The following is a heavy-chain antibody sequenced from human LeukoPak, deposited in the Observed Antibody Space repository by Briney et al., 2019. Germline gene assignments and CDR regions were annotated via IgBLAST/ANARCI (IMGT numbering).Heavy chain of an antibody. CDR2: IYTSGST. Sequence: TSETLSLTCTVSGGSISSGSYYWSWIRQPAGKGLEWIGRIYTSGSTNYNPSLKSRVTISVDTSKNPFYLKLSSVTAADTAVYYCASFVWLAVAGTWVGSYWGQGTLVTVSS. CDR1: GGSISSGSYY. V-gene: IGHV4-61*02. J-gene: IGHJ4*02. D-gene: IGHD6-19*01. CDR3: ASFVWLAVAGTWVGSY.